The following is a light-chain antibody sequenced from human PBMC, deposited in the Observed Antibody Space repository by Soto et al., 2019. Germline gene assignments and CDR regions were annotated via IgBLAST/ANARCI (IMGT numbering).Light chain of an antibody. CDR2: GAS. Sequence: EIVMTQSPATLSVSPGERATLSCRASQSVSSNLAWYQQKPGQAPRLLIYGASTRATGIPARFSGSGSGTEFTLTISSLQSEDFADYYCQQYNNWPLTFGRGTKVEIK. J-gene: IGKJ4*01. CDR3: QQYNNWPLT. CDR1: QSVSSN. V-gene: IGKV3-15*01.